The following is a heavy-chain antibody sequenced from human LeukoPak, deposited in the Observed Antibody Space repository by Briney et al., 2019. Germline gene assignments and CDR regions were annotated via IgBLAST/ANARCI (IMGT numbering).Heavy chain of an antibody. V-gene: IGHV3-43D*03. J-gene: IGHJ3*02. CDR1: GFTFDDYA. Sequence: GGSLRLSCAASGFTFDDYAMHWVRQAPGKGLEWVSLISWDGGSTYYADSVKGRFTISRDNSKNSLYLQMNSLRAEDTALYYCAKPQSVGELLWAFDIWGQGTMVTVSS. CDR3: AKPQSVGELLWAFDI. CDR2: ISWDGGST. D-gene: IGHD3-10*01.